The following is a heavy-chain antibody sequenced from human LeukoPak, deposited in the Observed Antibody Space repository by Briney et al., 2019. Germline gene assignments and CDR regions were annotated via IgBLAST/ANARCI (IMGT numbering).Heavy chain of an antibody. CDR1: GGSISSYY. CDR2: IYHSGST. Sequence: SETLSLTCTVSGGSISSYYWSWIRQPPGKGLEWIGEIYHSGSTNYNPSLKSRVTISVDKSKNQFSLKLSSVTAADTAVYYCATYYDSSGYKLDYWGQGTLVTVSS. V-gene: IGHV4-59*12. CDR3: ATYYDSSGYKLDY. J-gene: IGHJ4*02. D-gene: IGHD3-22*01.